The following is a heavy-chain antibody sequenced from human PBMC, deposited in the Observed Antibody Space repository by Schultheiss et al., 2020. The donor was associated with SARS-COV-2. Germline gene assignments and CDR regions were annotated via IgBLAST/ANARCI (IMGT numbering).Heavy chain of an antibody. CDR1: GYTFTGYY. V-gene: IGHV1-2*02. CDR3: ARGLPYSSSWYYGY. CDR2: INPNSGGT. D-gene: IGHD6-13*01. Sequence: ASVKVSCKASGYTFTGYYMHWVRQAPGQGLEWMGWINPNSGGTNYAQKFQGRVTMTRDTSRSTVYVELSSLRSDDTAVYYCARGLPYSSSWYYGYWGQGTLVTVSS. J-gene: IGHJ4*02.